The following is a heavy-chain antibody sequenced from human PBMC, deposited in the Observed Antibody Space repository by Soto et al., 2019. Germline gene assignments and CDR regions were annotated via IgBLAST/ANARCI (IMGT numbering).Heavy chain of an antibody. Sequence: QITLKESGPTLVKPTQTLTLTCTFSGFSLSTRGVGVGWIRQSPGKALEWLALVYWDGDKRYSSSLKSRLTITKDTPKNQVVLTMTNMDPVDTATYFCAHIAPFMARRLVWGQGTLVTVSS. J-gene: IGHJ4*02. D-gene: IGHD6-6*01. CDR1: GFSLSTRGVG. V-gene: IGHV2-5*02. CDR3: AHIAPFMARRLV. CDR2: VYWDGDK.